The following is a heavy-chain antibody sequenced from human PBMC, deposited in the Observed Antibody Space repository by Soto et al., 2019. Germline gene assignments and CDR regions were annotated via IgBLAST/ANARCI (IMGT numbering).Heavy chain of an antibody. CDR1: GFSLTTDGVG. J-gene: IGHJ4*02. D-gene: IGHD2-15*01. CDR2: IYWDDDE. V-gene: IGHV2-5*02. Sequence: QITLKESGPTLVKPTQTLTLTCTVSGFSLTTDGVGVGWVRQPPGKALEWLTLIYWDDDERYSRSLQSRLTITRDTSRNKVVLKLTNVDPVDTATYYSVRQDSRGRSFEFWGQGILVTVSS. CDR3: VRQDSRGRSFEF.